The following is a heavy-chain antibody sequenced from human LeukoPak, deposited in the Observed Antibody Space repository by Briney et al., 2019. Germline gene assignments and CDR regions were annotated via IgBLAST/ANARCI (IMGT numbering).Heavy chain of an antibody. Sequence: PGGSLRLSCAASGFTFSSYAMSWVRQAPGKGLEWVSATSGSGGSTYYADSVKGRFTISRDNSKNTLYLQMNSLRAEDTAVYYCAKCPDIVVVPATFDYWGQGTLVTVSS. CDR3: AKCPDIVVVPATFDY. V-gene: IGHV3-23*01. D-gene: IGHD2-2*01. CDR1: GFTFSSYA. J-gene: IGHJ4*02. CDR2: TSGSGGST.